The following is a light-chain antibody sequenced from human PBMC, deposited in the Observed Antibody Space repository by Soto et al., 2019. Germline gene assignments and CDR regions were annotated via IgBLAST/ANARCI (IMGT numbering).Light chain of an antibody. CDR1: QAVNTR. CDR2: GAS. V-gene: IGKV3-15*01. CDR3: QHYSSWPLT. J-gene: IGKJ4*01. Sequence: IVCTQSPCTLSFCARQRSTLSFRASQAVNTRLAWYQHKPGQAPRLLIYGASTRATGIPARFSGSGSGTEFTLTISSLQSEDFAVYYCQHYSSWPLTFGGGTKVDIK.